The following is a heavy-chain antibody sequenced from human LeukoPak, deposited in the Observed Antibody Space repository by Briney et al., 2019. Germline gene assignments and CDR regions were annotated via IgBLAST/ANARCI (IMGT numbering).Heavy chain of an antibody. J-gene: IGHJ3*02. D-gene: IGHD3-22*01. V-gene: IGHV1-18*01. Sequence: VASVKVSCKASGYTFTSYGISWVRQAPGQGLEWMGWISAYNGNTNYAQKLQGRVTITTDESTSTAYMELSSLRSEDTAVYYCARESYYDSNDAFDIWGQGTMVTVSS. CDR3: ARESYYDSNDAFDI. CDR1: GYTFTSYG. CDR2: ISAYNGNT.